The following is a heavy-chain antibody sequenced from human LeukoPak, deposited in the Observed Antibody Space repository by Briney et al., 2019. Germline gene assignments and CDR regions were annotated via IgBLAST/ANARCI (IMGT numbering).Heavy chain of an antibody. Sequence: ASVKVSCKASGCTFTGYYMHWVRQAPGQGLEWMGWINPNSGGTNYAQKFQGRVTMTRDTSISTAYMELSRLRSDDTAVYYCARTYYDFWSGYNNYMDVWGKGTTVTVSS. CDR1: GCTFTGYY. CDR3: ARTYYDFWSGYNNYMDV. J-gene: IGHJ6*03. CDR2: INPNSGGT. D-gene: IGHD3-3*01. V-gene: IGHV1-2*02.